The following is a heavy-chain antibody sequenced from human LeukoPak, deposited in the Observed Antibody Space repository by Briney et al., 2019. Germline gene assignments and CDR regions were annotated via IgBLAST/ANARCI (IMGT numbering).Heavy chain of an antibody. CDR1: GFTFSSYA. V-gene: IGHV3-30-3*01. J-gene: IGHJ4*02. D-gene: IGHD3-3*01. CDR3: ARMSGPRLPGN. Sequence: PGGSLRLSCAASGFTFSSYAMHWVRQAPGKGLEWVAVISYDGSNKYYADSVKGRFTISRDNSKNTLYLQMNSLRAEDTAVYYCARMSGPRLPGNWGQGTLVTVSS. CDR2: ISYDGSNK.